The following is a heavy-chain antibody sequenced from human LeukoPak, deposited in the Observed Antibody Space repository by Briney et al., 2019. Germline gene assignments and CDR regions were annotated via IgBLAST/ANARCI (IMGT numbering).Heavy chain of an antibody. Sequence: GASVKVSRKASGYTFTSYAMNWVRQAPGQGLEWMGWINTNTGNPTYAQGFTGRFVFSLDTSVSTAYLQICSLKAGDTAVYYCARENCSSTSCYFDYWGQGTLVTVSS. CDR1: GYTFTSYA. CDR3: ARENCSSTSCYFDY. D-gene: IGHD2-2*01. V-gene: IGHV7-4-1*01. CDR2: INTNTGNP. J-gene: IGHJ4*02.